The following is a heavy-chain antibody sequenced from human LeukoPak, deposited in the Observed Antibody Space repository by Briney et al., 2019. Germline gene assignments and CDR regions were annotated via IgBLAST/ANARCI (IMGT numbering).Heavy chain of an antibody. J-gene: IGHJ4*02. CDR3: ARAPVRVAAVGKYFDF. Sequence: SETLSLTCAVYGGSFSNYYWSRIRQPPGKGLEWIGEINHSGSTNYNPSLKSRLTISVDTSQKQFSLKLSSVTAADTAVYYCARAPVRVAAVGKYFDFWGQGTLVIVSS. CDR1: GGSFSNYY. V-gene: IGHV4-34*01. D-gene: IGHD6-13*01. CDR2: INHSGST.